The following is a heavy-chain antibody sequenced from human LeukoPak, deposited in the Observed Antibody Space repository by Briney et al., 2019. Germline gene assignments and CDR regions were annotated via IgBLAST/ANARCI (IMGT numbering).Heavy chain of an antibody. CDR2: ISSSSSYI. Sequence: GGSLRLSCAASGFTFSSYSMNWVRQAPGKGLEWVSSISSSSSYIYYADSVKGRFTISRDNAKNSLYLQMNSLRAEDTAVYYCARDRPRGYDSSGYYDYWGQGTLVTVSS. CDR3: ARDRPRGYDSSGYYDY. V-gene: IGHV3-21*01. D-gene: IGHD3-22*01. CDR1: GFTFSSYS. J-gene: IGHJ4*02.